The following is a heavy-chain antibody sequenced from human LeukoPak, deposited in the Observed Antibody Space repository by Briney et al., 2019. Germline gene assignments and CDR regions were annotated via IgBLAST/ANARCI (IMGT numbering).Heavy chain of an antibody. Sequence: SETLSLTCSVSGGSISSYYWTWIRQPPGKGLEWIGYIDYSGSTNYNPSLKSRVTISIDTSKNQFSLTLNSVTAADTAVYYCSRGQYRHDYWGQGTLVTVSS. D-gene: IGHD2/OR15-2a*01. J-gene: IGHJ4*02. CDR2: IDYSGST. V-gene: IGHV4-59*01. CDR1: GGSISSYY. CDR3: SRGQYRHDY.